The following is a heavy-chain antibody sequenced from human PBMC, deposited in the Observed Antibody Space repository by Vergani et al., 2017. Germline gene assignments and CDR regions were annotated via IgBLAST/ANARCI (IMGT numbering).Heavy chain of an antibody. CDR3: ASHGGYSTRPNWFDP. CDR1: GYSISSGYY. CDR2: IDHSGST. J-gene: IGHJ5*02. D-gene: IGHD5-12*01. V-gene: IGHV4-38-2*01. Sequence: QVQLQESGPGLVKPSETLSRTCAVSGYSISSGYYWGWIRQPPGKGLEWIGSIDHSGSTYYNPSLKSRVTISVDTSKNQFSLKLSSVTAADTAVYYWASHGGYSTRPNWFDPWGQGTLVTVSS.